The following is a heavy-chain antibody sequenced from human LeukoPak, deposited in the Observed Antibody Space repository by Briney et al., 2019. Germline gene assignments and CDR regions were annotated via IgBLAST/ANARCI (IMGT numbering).Heavy chain of an antibody. V-gene: IGHV3-48*03. Sequence: GGSLRLSCAASGFTFSSYEMNWVRQAPGKGLEWVSYICSSGSTIYYADSVKGRFTISRDNAKNSLYLQMNSLRAEDTAVYYCARATTAVTTFVDYYYGMDVWGQGTTVTVSS. CDR3: ARATTAVTTFVDYYYGMDV. CDR2: ICSSGSTI. J-gene: IGHJ6*02. D-gene: IGHD4-17*01. CDR1: GFTFSSYE.